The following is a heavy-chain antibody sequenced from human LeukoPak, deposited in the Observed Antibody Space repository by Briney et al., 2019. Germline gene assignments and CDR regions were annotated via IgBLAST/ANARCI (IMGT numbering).Heavy chain of an antibody. CDR3: ARGSNVGAALAY. CDR2: INHSGST. CDR1: GGSFSGYY. J-gene: IGHJ4*02. V-gene: IGHV4-34*01. D-gene: IGHD6-6*01. Sequence: SETLSLTCAVYGGSFSGYYWSWIRQPPGKGLEWIGEINHSGSTNYNPSLKSRGTISVDTSKNQFSLKLSSVTAADTAVYYCARGSNVGAALAYWGQGTLVTVSS.